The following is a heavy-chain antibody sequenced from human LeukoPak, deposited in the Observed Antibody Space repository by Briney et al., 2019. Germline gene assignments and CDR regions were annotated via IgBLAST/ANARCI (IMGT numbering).Heavy chain of an antibody. Sequence: GGSLRLSCAASGFTFSNFGMHWVRQAPGQGLEWVAVISYDGSNKYYADSVKGRFTISRDNSKNTLYLQMNSLRAEDTAVYYCAKASVYVYYGMDVWGPGTTVTVSS. J-gene: IGHJ6*02. V-gene: IGHV3-30*18. CDR3: AKASVYVYYGMDV. CDR2: ISYDGSNK. D-gene: IGHD3-16*02. CDR1: GFTFSNFG.